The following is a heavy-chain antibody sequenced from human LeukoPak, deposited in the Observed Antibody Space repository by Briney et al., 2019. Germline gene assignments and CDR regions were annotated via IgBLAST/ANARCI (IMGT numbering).Heavy chain of an antibody. CDR2: IYTSGST. V-gene: IGHV4-61*02. CDR3: ARAGGLGTYYPNWFDP. J-gene: IGHJ5*02. Sequence: PSETLSLTCTVSGGSISSDTYSWSWVRQPAGKGLEWIGRIYTSGSTNYNPSLKSRATISVDTSKNQFSLKLNSVTAADTAFYYCARAGGLGTYYPNWFDPWGQGTLVTVSS. CDR1: GGSISSDTYS. D-gene: IGHD3-10*01.